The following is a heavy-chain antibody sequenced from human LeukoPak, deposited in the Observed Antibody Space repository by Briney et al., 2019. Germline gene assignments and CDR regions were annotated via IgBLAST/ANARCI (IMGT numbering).Heavy chain of an antibody. CDR1: GFSFSSHS. J-gene: IGHJ4*02. CDR2: ISSSSSSDI. D-gene: IGHD1-1*01. Sequence: GGSLRLSCAASGFSFSSHSLNWVRQGPGEGLEWVSSISSSSSSDIYYAVSVKGRFTISRDNAKNSLFLQMDSLRAEDTAVYYCARDSRTTGTTSGYFDYWGQGTLVTVSS. CDR3: ARDSRTTGTTSGYFDY. V-gene: IGHV3-21*01.